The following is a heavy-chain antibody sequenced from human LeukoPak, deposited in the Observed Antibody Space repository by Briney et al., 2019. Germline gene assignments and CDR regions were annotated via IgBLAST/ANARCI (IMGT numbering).Heavy chain of an antibody. D-gene: IGHD5-24*01. CDR3: ARGDGYNSNGGPTDAFDI. Sequence: GSLRLSCAASGFTFSSYAMHWVRQAPGKGLEWVAVISYDGSNKYYADSVKGRFTISRDNSKNTLYLQMNSLRAEDTAVYYCARGDGYNSNGGPTDAFDIWGQGTMVTVSS. CDR1: GFTFSSYA. V-gene: IGHV3-30*04. J-gene: IGHJ3*02. CDR2: ISYDGSNK.